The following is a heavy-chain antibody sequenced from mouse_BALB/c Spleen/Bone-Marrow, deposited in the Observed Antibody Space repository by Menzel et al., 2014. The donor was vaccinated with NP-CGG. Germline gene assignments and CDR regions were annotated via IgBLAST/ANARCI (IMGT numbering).Heavy chain of an antibody. CDR2: IFPGDGTT. D-gene: IGHD3-1*01. V-gene: IGHV1-85*01. Sequence: QVHVKKKGEEMGKPGAEVKLSCKASGYTFISFDINWVRQRPEQGLEWIGWIFPGDGTTKYNEKFKGKATLTTDKSSNTAYMQLNRLTSEDSAVYFCAREVYFGRGYFDYWGQGTTLTVSS. CDR3: AREVYFGRGYFDY. J-gene: IGHJ2*01. CDR1: GYTFISFD.